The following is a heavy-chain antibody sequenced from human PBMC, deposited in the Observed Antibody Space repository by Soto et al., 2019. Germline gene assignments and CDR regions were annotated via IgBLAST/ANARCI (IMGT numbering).Heavy chain of an antibody. CDR3: ARRGYDSSGYLPP. J-gene: IGHJ5*02. CDR1: GGSISSYY. CDR2: IYYSGST. D-gene: IGHD3-22*01. Sequence: SETLSLTCTVSGGSISSYYWSWIRQPPGKGLEWIGYIYYSGSTNYNPSLKSRVTISVDTSKNQFSLKLSSVTAADTAVYYCARRGYDSSGYLPPWGQGTLVTVSS. V-gene: IGHV4-59*01.